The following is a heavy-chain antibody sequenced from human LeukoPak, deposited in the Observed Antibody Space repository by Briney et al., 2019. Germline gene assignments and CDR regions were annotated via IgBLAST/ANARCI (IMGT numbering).Heavy chain of an antibody. CDR3: ARAPALRFLEYYFYYMDV. V-gene: IGHV3-48*01. D-gene: IGHD3-3*01. J-gene: IGHJ6*03. CDR2: ISSSSSNI. CDR1: GFTFSSYS. Sequence: GGSLRLSCATSGFTFSSYSMNWVRQAPGKGLEWVSYISSSSSNIYYADCVKGRFTISRDNARTSLYLQMHSLRADDTAVYYCARAPALRFLEYYFYYMDVWGKGTTVTVSS.